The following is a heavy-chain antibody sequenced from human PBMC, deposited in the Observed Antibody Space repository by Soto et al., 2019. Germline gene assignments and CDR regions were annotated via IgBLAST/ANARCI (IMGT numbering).Heavy chain of an antibody. CDR1: GASISSGAYY. CDR3: ARQHDA. D-gene: IGHD2-21*01. J-gene: IGHJ5*02. V-gene: IGHV4-61*08. CDR2: IYYSGST. Sequence: PSETLSLTCAVSGASISSGAYYWSWIRQHPGKGLEWIGYIYYSGSTNYNPSLKSRVTISVDTSKNQFSLKLSSVTAADTAVYYCARQHDAWGQGTRVTVAS.